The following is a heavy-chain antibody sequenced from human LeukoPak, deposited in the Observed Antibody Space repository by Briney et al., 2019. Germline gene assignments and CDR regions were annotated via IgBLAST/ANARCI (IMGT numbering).Heavy chain of an antibody. Sequence: GRSLRLSCTASGFTLSSFGMHWVRQAPGKGLEWVAVISDDGSNRYYADSVKGRFTISRDNSKNTLYLQMNSLRAEDTAVYYCAKDADTATIIYWYFDLWGRGTLVTVSS. D-gene: IGHD5-18*01. CDR1: GFTLSSFG. CDR3: AKDADTATIIYWYFDL. V-gene: IGHV3-30*18. J-gene: IGHJ2*01. CDR2: ISDDGSNR.